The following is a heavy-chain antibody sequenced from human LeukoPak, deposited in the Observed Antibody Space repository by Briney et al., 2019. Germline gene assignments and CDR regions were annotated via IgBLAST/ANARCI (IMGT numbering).Heavy chain of an antibody. V-gene: IGHV4-4*02. CDR2: IYHSGST. CDR1: GGSISSSNW. Sequence: SGTLSLTCAVSGGSISSSNWWSWVRQPPGKGLEWIGEIYHSGSTNYNPSLKSRVTISVDRSKNQFSLKLSSVTAADTAVYYCARDFNRITIFGVVRKSEGAFDIWGQGTMVTVSS. D-gene: IGHD3-3*01. J-gene: IGHJ3*02. CDR3: ARDFNRITIFGVVRKSEGAFDI.